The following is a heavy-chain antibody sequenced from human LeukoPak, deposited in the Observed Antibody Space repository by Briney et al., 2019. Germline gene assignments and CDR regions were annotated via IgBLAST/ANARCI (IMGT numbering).Heavy chain of an antibody. CDR3: ARDFLSVYGDRGGLDY. D-gene: IGHD4-17*01. CDR1: GFTFSTYG. V-gene: IGHV3-33*01. CDR2: IWSDGSNK. Sequence: PGGSLRLSCAASGFTFSTYGIHWVRQAPGKGLEWVAIIWSDGSNKYYADSVKGRFTISRDNSKNTLFLQMNSLRAEDTAVYYCARDFLSVYGDRGGLDYWGQGTLVTVSS. J-gene: IGHJ4*02.